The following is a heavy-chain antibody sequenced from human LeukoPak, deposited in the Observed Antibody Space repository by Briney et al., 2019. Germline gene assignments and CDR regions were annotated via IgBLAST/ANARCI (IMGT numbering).Heavy chain of an antibody. Sequence: PSETLSLTCTVSGGSISSGSYYWSWTRQPAGKGLEWIGRIYTSGSTNYNPSLKSRVTISVDTSKNQFSLKLSSVTAADTAVYYCARIVDYDSSMGAFDIWGQGTMVTVSS. CDR3: ARIVDYDSSMGAFDI. D-gene: IGHD3-22*01. V-gene: IGHV4-61*02. J-gene: IGHJ3*02. CDR2: IYTSGST. CDR1: GGSISSGSYY.